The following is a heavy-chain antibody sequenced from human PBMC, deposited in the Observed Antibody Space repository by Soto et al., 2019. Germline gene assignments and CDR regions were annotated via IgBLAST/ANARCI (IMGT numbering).Heavy chain of an antibody. V-gene: IGHV4-30-4*01. Sequence: QVQLQESGPGLVKPSETLSLTCTVSGGSISGGDYYWTWIRQSPGKGLEWIGNIYYTGTTYYNPSLKSRVTIPVDTSNNQFSPSLNSVTATDTAVYYCARGMGMIRRHHSWGQVTLVIVST. CDR1: GGSISGGDYY. CDR2: IYYTGTT. D-gene: IGHD3-22*01. CDR3: ARGMGMIRRHHS. J-gene: IGHJ4*02.